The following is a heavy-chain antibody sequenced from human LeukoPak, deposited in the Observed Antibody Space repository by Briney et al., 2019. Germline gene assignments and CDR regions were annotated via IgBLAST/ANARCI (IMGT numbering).Heavy chain of an antibody. Sequence: GGSLRLSCAASGFTFDDYAMHWVRQAPGKGLEWVSGISWNSGSIGYADSVKGRFTISRDNAKNSLYLQMNSLRAEDTAVYYCARHRRYCSGGSCYSGYYFDSWGPGTLVTVSS. V-gene: IGHV3-9*01. CDR1: GFTFDDYA. CDR3: ARHRRYCSGGSCYSGYYFDS. D-gene: IGHD2-15*01. J-gene: IGHJ4*02. CDR2: ISWNSGSI.